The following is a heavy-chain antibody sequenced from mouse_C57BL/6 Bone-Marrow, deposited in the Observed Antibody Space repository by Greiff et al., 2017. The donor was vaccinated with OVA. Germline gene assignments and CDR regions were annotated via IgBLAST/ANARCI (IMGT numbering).Heavy chain of an antibody. CDR1: GYTFTSYG. D-gene: IGHD1-1*01. CDR2: IYPRSGDT. Sequence: VQLQESGAELARPGASVKLSCKASGYTFTSYGISWVKQSTGQGLEWIGEIYPRSGDTYYNEKFKGKATLTADKSSSTAYMELRSLTSEDSAVYLGERGRNGSSYGYFDVWGTGTTVTVSS. J-gene: IGHJ1*03. CDR3: ERGRNGSSYGYFDV. V-gene: IGHV1-81*01.